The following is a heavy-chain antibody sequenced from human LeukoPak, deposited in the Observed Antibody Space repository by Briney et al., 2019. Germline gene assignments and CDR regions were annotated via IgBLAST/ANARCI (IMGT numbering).Heavy chain of an antibody. CDR3: ARGDRGGLLWFGESYYYFDY. D-gene: IGHD3-10*01. CDR2: VYHVGTT. CDR1: GYSISSGYY. J-gene: IGHJ4*02. V-gene: IGHV4-38-2*02. Sequence: PSETLSLTCTVSGYSISSGYYWGWIRQPPGKGLEWIGVYHVGTTDYNPSLKSRVTISVDGSKNQMSLTLSSVAAEDTAVYYYARGDRGGLLWFGESYYYFDYWGQGTLVTVSS.